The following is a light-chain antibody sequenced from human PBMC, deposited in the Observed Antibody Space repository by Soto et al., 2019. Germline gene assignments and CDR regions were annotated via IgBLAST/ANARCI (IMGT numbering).Light chain of an antibody. CDR2: GNT. CDR1: SSNIGAGYD. CDR3: QSYDSRLSAWV. V-gene: IGLV1-40*01. J-gene: IGLJ3*02. Sequence: QAVLTQPPSVSGAPGQRVTISCTASSSNIGAGYDVHWYQQLPGTAPKLLIYGNTNRPSGVPDRFSGSKSGTSASLAITGLQAEDEADYYCQSYDSRLSAWVFGGGTKATVL.